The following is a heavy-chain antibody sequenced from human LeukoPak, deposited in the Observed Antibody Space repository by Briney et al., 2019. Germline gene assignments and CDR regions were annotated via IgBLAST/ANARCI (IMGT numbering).Heavy chain of an antibody. CDR3: ARDGDYDYVWGSYRRFDY. CDR2: INTNTGNP. Sequence: ASVKVSCKASGYTFTSYAMNWVRQAPGQGLEWMGWINTNTGNPTYAQGFTGRFVFSLDTSVSTAYLQISSLKAEDTAVYYCARDGDYDYVWGSYRRFDYWGQGTLVTVSS. CDR1: GYTFTSYA. J-gene: IGHJ4*02. D-gene: IGHD3-16*02. V-gene: IGHV7-4-1*02.